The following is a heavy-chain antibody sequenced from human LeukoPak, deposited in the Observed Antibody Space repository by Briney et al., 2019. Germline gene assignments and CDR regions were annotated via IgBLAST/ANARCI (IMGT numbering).Heavy chain of an antibody. V-gene: IGHV3-64*01. Sequence: GGSLRLSCAASGFTFSSYAMHWVRQAPGKGLEYVSAISSNGGSTYYANSVKGRFTISRDNSKNTLYLQMGSLRAEDMAVYYCARGREGTIFGVVNFDYWGQGTMVTVSS. D-gene: IGHD3-3*01. CDR2: ISSNGGST. J-gene: IGHJ4*02. CDR1: GFTFSSYA. CDR3: ARGREGTIFGVVNFDY.